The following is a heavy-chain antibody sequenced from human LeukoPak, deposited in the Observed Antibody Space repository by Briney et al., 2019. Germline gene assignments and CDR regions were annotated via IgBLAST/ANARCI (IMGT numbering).Heavy chain of an antibody. D-gene: IGHD2/OR15-2a*01. J-gene: IGHJ4*02. CDR2: ISSISTYI. CDR3: ARNLPGPGWTTWYYFDY. CDR1: GFTFNNYT. V-gene: IGHV3-21*01. Sequence: GGSLRLSCAASGFTFNNYTMNWVRQAPGKGLEWVSSISSISTYIYYADSVKGRFTISRDNAKNSLYLQMNSLRAEDTAVYYCARNLPGPGWTTWYYFDYWGQGTLVTVSS.